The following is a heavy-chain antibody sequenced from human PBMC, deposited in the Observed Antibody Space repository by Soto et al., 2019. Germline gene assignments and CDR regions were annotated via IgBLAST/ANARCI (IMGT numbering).Heavy chain of an antibody. J-gene: IGHJ6*02. V-gene: IGHV4-39*01. Sequence: PSETLSLTCTVAGVSISRSSSYWGWIRQPPGKGLEWIGSIYYSGSTYYNPSLKSRVTISVDTSKNQFSLKLSSVTAADTAVYYCARLNGYCISTNCHGYYGMDVWGQGTTVTVSS. D-gene: IGHD2-2*03. CDR2: IYYSGST. CDR3: ARLNGYCISTNCHGYYGMDV. CDR1: GVSISRSSSY.